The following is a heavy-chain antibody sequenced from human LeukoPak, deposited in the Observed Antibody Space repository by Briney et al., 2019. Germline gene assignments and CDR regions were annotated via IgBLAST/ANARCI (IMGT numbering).Heavy chain of an antibody. CDR2: IYYSGST. CDR1: GGSIGSGDYY. Sequence: SETLSLTCTVSGGSIGSGDYYWSWIRQPPGKGLEWIGYIYYSGSTYYNPSLKSRVTISVDTSKNQFSLKLSSVTAADTAVYYCARDIVAVVAATRGAFDIWGQGTMVTVSS. J-gene: IGHJ3*02. V-gene: IGHV4-30-4*01. D-gene: IGHD2-15*01. CDR3: ARDIVAVVAATRGAFDI.